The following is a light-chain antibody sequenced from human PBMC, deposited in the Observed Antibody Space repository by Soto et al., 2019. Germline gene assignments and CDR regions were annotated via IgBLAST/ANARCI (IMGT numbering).Light chain of an antibody. CDR3: QQYNGYIFT. Sequence: DIQMTQSPSTLSASIGDRVTITCRASQSISNWLAWYQQKPGKAPNLLIYKASSLESGVPSRFSGSGSGTEFTLTISSLQTDDFATYYCQQYNGYIFTFGGGTKVDIK. CDR2: KAS. J-gene: IGKJ4*01. CDR1: QSISNW. V-gene: IGKV1-5*03.